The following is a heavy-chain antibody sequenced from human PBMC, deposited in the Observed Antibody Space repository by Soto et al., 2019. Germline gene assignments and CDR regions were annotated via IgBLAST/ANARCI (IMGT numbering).Heavy chain of an antibody. J-gene: IGHJ6*02. V-gene: IGHV3-66*01. CDR2: IYSGGST. D-gene: IGHD6-13*01. Sequence: EVQLVESGGGLVQPGGSLRLSCAASGFTVSSNYMSWVRQAPGKGLEWVSVIYSGGSTYYADSVKGRFTTSRDNPKNTLLLQMNSLRAEATAVYYCARAISWAWGGMDVWGQGTTVTVSS. CDR3: ARAISWAWGGMDV. CDR1: GFTVSSNY.